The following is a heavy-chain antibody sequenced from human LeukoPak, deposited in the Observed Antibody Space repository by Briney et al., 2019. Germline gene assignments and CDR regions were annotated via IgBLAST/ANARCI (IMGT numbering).Heavy chain of an antibody. J-gene: IGHJ4*02. CDR2: ISGSGGST. V-gene: IGHV3-23*01. CDR3: AKDRRSRLLWFGATTHFDY. CDR1: GFTFSSYA. Sequence: GGSLRLSCAASGFTFSSYAMSWVRQAPGKGLEWVSAISGSGGSTYYADSVKGRFTISRDNSKNTLYLQMNSLRAEDTAVYYCAKDRRSRLLWFGATTHFDYWGQGTLVTVSS. D-gene: IGHD3-10*01.